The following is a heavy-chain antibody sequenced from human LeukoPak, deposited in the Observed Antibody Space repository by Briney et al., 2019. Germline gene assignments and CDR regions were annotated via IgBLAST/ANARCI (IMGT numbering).Heavy chain of an antibody. V-gene: IGHV5-51*01. CDR3: ARHLSRRIKDTAMYY. D-gene: IGHD5-18*01. Sequence: GESLKISCQGSGYSFTNYWIGWVRQMPGKGLEWMGIIYPGDSDTRYSPSFQGQVTISADKSISTAYLQWSSLKASDTAMYYCARHLSRRIKDTAMYYWGQGTLVTVSS. CDR2: IYPGDSDT. J-gene: IGHJ4*02. CDR1: GYSFTNYW.